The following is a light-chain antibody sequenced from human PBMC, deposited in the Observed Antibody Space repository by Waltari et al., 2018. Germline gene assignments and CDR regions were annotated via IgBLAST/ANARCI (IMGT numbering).Light chain of an antibody. CDR2: GAY. J-gene: IGKJ4*01. Sequence: EIVVTQSPATLSVSPGERVTLSCRASQNVGTSLAWYQQKPGQTPRLLIFGAYSRASGVPARFSGSGSGTDFTLAISSQQSEDFAVYYCQQYEDWPRHSFGGGTKVQIE. V-gene: IGKV3-15*01. CDR1: QNVGTS. CDR3: QQYEDWPRHS.